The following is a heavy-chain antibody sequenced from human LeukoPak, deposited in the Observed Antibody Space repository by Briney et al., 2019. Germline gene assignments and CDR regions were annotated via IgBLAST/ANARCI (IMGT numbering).Heavy chain of an antibody. J-gene: IGHJ6*02. CDR2: INPSGGST. D-gene: IGHD3-10*01. Sequence: VASVKVSCKASGYTLTSYYMHWVRQAPGQGLEWMGIINPSGGSTSHAQKFQGRVTMTRDTSTSTVYMELSSLRSEDTAVYYCARDREEGSYYYYGMDVWGQGTTVTVSS. CDR3: ARDREEGSYYYYGMDV. CDR1: GYTLTSYY. V-gene: IGHV1-46*01.